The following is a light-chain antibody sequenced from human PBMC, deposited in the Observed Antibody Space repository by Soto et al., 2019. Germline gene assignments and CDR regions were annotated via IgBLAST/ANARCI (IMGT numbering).Light chain of an antibody. CDR3: CSYGFNFAV. V-gene: IGLV2-11*01. J-gene: IGLJ2*01. CDR2: DGT. CDR1: SSDVGGHYF. Sequence: QSALTQPRSVSVSPGQSVTISCTGASSDVGGHYFVSWYQHHPGKAPKLIIYDGTQRPSGVPDRFSGSESGNTASLTISGLQAEDEADYHCCSYGFNFAVFGGGTKLTVL.